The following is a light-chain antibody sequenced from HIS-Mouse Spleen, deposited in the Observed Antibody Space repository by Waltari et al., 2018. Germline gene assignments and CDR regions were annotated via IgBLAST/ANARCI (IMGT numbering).Light chain of an antibody. CDR3: CSYAGSSTWV. CDR2: EGS. V-gene: IGLV2-23*01. CDR1: SSDVGSYNL. J-gene: IGLJ3*02. Sequence: QSALTQPASVSGSPGQSITISCTGTSSDVGSYNLVSWYQQHPGEAPELMIYEGSKRTCGGSNRFAGSKSGNTASLTISALEAEDEADYYCCSYAGSSTWVFGGGTKLTVL.